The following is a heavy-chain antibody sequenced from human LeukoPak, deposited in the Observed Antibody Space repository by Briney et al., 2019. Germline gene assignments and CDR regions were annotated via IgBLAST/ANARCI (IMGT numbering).Heavy chain of an antibody. Sequence: GGSLRLFRAASVFTLSSYGMHWVREAPGKGLVCVSAITGGAEGTYYADSVKGRFTISRDNSKNTLYLQMNSLRAEDTAVYYCAKRGSSGLYYFDYWGQGTLVTVSS. D-gene: IGHD6-19*01. CDR2: ITGGAEGT. CDR1: VFTLSSYG. V-gene: IGHV3-23*01. CDR3: AKRGSSGLYYFDY. J-gene: IGHJ4*02.